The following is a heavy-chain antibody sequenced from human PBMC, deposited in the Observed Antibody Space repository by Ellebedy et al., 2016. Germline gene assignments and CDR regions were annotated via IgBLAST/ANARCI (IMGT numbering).Heavy chain of an antibody. D-gene: IGHD3-16*01. CDR1: GFTFSSYA. CDR2: ISGSGGST. J-gene: IGHJ4*02. V-gene: IGHV3-23*01. CDR3: ARLITFGGVDY. Sequence: GESLKISCAASGFTFSSYAMSWVRQAPGKGLEWVSAISGSGGSTYYADSVKGRFTISRDNSKNTLYLQMNSLRAEDTAVYYCARLITFGGVDYWGQGTLVTVSS.